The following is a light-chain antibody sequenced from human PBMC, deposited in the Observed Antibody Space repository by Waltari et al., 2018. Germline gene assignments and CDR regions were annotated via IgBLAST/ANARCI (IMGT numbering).Light chain of an antibody. V-gene: IGKV3-20*01. CDR3: QHYVRLPVT. J-gene: IGKJ1*01. Sequence: EIVLTQSPGTLSLSPGERATLSCRASQSISMTLAWYQQKPGQAPRLLIYGASTRPTGIPDRFSGSGSGTDFSLTISRLEPEDFAVYYCQHYVRLPVTFGQGTKVEIK. CDR2: GAS. CDR1: QSISMT.